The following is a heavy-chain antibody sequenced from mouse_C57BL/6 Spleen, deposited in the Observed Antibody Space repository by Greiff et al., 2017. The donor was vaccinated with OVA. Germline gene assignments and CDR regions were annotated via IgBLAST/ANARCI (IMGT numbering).Heavy chain of an antibody. V-gene: IGHV1-53*01. CDR2: INPSNGGT. CDR1: GYTFTSYW. CDR3: ARGDGYYWFAY. J-gene: IGHJ3*01. D-gene: IGHD2-3*01. Sequence: QVQLQQPGPELVKPGASVKLSCKASGYTFTSYWMHWVKQRPGQGLEWIGNINPSNGGTNYNEKFKSKATMTEDKSSSTAYMQLSSLTSEDSAVYYCARGDGYYWFAYWGQGTLVTVSA.